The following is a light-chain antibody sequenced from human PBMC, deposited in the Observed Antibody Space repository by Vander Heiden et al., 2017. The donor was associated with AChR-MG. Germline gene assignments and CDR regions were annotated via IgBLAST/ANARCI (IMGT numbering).Light chain of an antibody. Sequence: DIQMSHSPSTLSASVGDRVTIPCRASQSVSSWLAWYQEKPGKAPKLLIYKASHLERGVPSRFSGSGSGTEFTLTISSLQPDDFATYYCQQYDSDSWTFGQGTKVEIK. CDR1: QSVSSW. V-gene: IGKV1-5*03. CDR2: KAS. CDR3: QQYDSDSWT. J-gene: IGKJ1*01.